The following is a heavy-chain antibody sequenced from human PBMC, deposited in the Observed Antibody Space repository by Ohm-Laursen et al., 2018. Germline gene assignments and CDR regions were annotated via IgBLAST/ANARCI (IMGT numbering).Heavy chain of an antibody. V-gene: IGHV1-46*01. Sequence: GASVKVSCKASGYTFTSYYMHWVRQAPGQGLEWMGIINPSGGSTSYAQKFQGRVTMTRDTSTSTVYMELSSLRSEDTAVYYCAGFYYGPRPGPGASHAFDYWGQGTLVTVSS. J-gene: IGHJ4*02. D-gene: IGHD3-10*01. CDR3: AGFYYGPRPGPGASHAFDY. CDR2: INPSGGST. CDR1: GYTFTSYY.